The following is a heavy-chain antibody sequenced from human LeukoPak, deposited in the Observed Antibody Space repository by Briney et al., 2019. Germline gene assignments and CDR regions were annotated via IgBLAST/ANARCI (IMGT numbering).Heavy chain of an antibody. D-gene: IGHD3-10*01. V-gene: IGHV3-53*04. Sequence: GGSLRLSCAASGFTVSSNYMSWVRQAPGKGLEWVSVIYSGGSTYYADSVKGRFTISRHNSKNTLYLQMNSLRAEDTAVYYCAREFPVGGTLSYGMDVWGQGTTVTVSS. J-gene: IGHJ6*02. CDR1: GFTVSSNY. CDR3: AREFPVGGTLSYGMDV. CDR2: IYSGGST.